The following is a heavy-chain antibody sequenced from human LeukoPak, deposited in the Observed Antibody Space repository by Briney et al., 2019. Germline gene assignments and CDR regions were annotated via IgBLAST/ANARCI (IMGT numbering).Heavy chain of an antibody. CDR2: IRYDGSNK. D-gene: IGHD3-10*01. CDR1: GFAFSSYG. Sequence: PGGSLRLSCAASGFAFSSYGMHWVRQAPGKGLEWVAFIRYDGSNKYYADSVKGRFTISRDNSKNTLYLQMNSLRAEDTAVYYCAKEFMVRGVIVDYYYYYGMDVWGQGTTVTVSS. J-gene: IGHJ6*02. V-gene: IGHV3-30*02. CDR3: AKEFMVRGVIVDYYYYYGMDV.